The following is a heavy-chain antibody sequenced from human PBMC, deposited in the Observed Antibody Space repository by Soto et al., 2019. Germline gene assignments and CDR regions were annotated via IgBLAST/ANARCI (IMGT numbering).Heavy chain of an antibody. D-gene: IGHD6-6*01. CDR1: GYTFTNYG. V-gene: IGHV1-18*01. CDR2: ISAYNGNT. Sequence: QVQLLQSGAEVKKPGASVKVSCKASGYTFTNYGITWVRQAPGQGLEWMGWISAYNGNTHYTQRLQGRVTMTTDTSTSTAYMELRGLRSDDTAVYYCARVRQLVGYFXYYMXXWGKGTTVTVSS. CDR3: ARVRQLVGYFXYYMXX. J-gene: IGHJ6*03.